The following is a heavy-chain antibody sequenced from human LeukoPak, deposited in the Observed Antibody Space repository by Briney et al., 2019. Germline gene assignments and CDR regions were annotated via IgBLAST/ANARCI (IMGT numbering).Heavy chain of an antibody. V-gene: IGHV1-69*13. CDR1: GYTFTNYG. Sequence: SVKVSCKASGYTFTNYGISWVRQAPGQGLEWMGGIIPIFGTANYAQKFQGRVTITADESTSTAYMELSSLRSEDTAVYYCASGLAAAGKTNWFDPWGQGTLVTVSS. J-gene: IGHJ5*02. CDR2: IIPIFGTA. CDR3: ASGLAAAGKTNWFDP. D-gene: IGHD6-13*01.